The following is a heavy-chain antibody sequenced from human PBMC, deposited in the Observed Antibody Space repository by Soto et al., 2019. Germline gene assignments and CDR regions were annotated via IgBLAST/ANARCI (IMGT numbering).Heavy chain of an antibody. CDR2: IIPVLSTS. Sequence: QVQLVQSGAEVKKPGSSVTVSCKASGGTFNNYFISWVRQAPGEGLEWMGGIIPVLSTSNYAPKFQGRVTITADESTSTAYRELSSLRSEDTAVYYCARGKDTICGDVVINAFEIWGQGTMVTVSS. V-gene: IGHV1-69*11. CDR3: ARGKDTICGDVVINAFEI. D-gene: IGHD3-3*02. CDR1: GGTFNNYF. J-gene: IGHJ3*02.